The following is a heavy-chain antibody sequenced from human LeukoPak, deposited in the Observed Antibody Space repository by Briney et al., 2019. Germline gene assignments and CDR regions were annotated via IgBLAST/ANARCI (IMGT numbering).Heavy chain of an antibody. CDR2: IYTSGST. V-gene: IGHV4-4*07. Sequence: SETLSLTCTVSGGSISSYYWSWIRQPAGKGLEWIGRIYTSGSTNYNPSLKSQVTMSVDTSKNQFSLKLSSVTAADTAVYYCARDSTIFGVVTFDYWGQGTLVTVSS. CDR3: ARDSTIFGVVTFDY. J-gene: IGHJ4*02. CDR1: GGSISSYY. D-gene: IGHD3-3*01.